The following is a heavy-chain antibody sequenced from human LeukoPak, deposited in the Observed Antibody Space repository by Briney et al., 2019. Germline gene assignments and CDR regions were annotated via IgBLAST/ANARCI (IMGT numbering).Heavy chain of an antibody. D-gene: IGHD3-22*01. CDR2: ISSNGGST. CDR1: GFTFSSYA. Sequence: GGSLRLSCAASGFTFSSYAMHWVRQAPGKGLEYVSAISSNGGSTYYANSVKGRFTISRDNSKNTLYLQMNSLRAEDTAVYYCARDPYYYDSSGYYPFDYWGQGTLVTVSS. V-gene: IGHV3-64*01. J-gene: IGHJ4*02. CDR3: ARDPYYYDSSGYYPFDY.